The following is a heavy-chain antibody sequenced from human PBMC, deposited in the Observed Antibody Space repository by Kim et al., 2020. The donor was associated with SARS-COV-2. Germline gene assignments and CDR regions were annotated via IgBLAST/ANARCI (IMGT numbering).Heavy chain of an antibody. D-gene: IGHD1-26*01. CDR1: GGSISSYY. CDR2: IYYSGST. V-gene: IGHV4-59*08. Sequence: SETLSLTCTVSGGSISSYYWSWIRQPPGKGLEWIGYIYYSGSTNYNPSLKSRVTISVDTSKNQFSLKLSSVTAADTAVYYCARHSVGWLQFDYWGQGTLV. J-gene: IGHJ4*02. CDR3: ARHSVGWLQFDY.